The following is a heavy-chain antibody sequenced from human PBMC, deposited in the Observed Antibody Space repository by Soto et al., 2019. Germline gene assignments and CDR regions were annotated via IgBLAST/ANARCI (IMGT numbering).Heavy chain of an antibody. CDR2: IDPISGSP. CDR3: ARGANWVDI. D-gene: IGHD7-27*01. CDR1: GYTFTTYY. V-gene: IGHV1-46*01. J-gene: IGHJ3*02. Sequence: ASVKVSCKASGYTFTTYYIHWVRQAPGQRLEWMGRIDPISGSPSYAQKFQGRVTIIRDTSASTAYMELSSLRSEDTAVYYCARGANWVDIWGQGTMVTVSS.